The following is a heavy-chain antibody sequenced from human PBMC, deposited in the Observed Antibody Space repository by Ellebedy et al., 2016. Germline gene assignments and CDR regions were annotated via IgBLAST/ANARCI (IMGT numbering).Heavy chain of an antibody. CDR1: GFTFDDYA. CDR3: AREARDILTGYYPFNGMDV. V-gene: IGHV3-64*01. D-gene: IGHD3-9*01. Sequence: GESLKISXAASGFTFDDYAMHWVRQAPGKGLEYVSAISSNGGSTYYANSVKGRFTISRDNSKNTLYLQMGSLRAEDMAVYYCAREARDILTGYYPFNGMDVWGQGTTVTVSS. J-gene: IGHJ6*02. CDR2: ISSNGGST.